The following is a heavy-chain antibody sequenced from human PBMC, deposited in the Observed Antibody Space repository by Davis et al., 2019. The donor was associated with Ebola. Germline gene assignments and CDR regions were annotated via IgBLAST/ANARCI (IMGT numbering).Heavy chain of an antibody. Sequence: PGGSLRLSCAASGFTFSSYAMHWVRQAPGKGLQWVALISPDGSNRGYADSVRGRLTPSRDNSKNTLYLQVNSLRPDDTAVYYCARDGTGWYPGDYWGQGTLVTVSS. CDR1: GFTFSSYA. CDR2: ISPDGSNR. D-gene: IGHD6-19*01. V-gene: IGHV3-30-3*01. J-gene: IGHJ4*02. CDR3: ARDGTGWYPGDY.